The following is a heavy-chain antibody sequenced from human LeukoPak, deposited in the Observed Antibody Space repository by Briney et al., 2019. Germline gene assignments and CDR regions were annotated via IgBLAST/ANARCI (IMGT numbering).Heavy chain of an antibody. CDR1: GFTFSSYG. J-gene: IGHJ4*02. CDR3: AKVPSIAVAGSDY. D-gene: IGHD6-19*01. CDR2: ISYDGSNK. Sequence: GGSLRLSCAASGFTFSSYGMHWVRQAPGKGLEWVAVISYDGSNKYYADSVKGRFTISRDNSKNTLYLQMNSLRAEDTAVYYCAKVPSIAVAGSDYWGQGTLVTVSS. V-gene: IGHV3-30*18.